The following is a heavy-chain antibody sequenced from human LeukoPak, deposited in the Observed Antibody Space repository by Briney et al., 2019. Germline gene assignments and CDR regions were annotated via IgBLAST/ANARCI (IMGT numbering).Heavy chain of an antibody. Sequence: GGSLRLSCAASGFTFSSYAMSWVRQAPGKGLEWVSGISGSGGSTYYADSVKGRFTVSRDNSKNTLYLQMNSLRAEDTAVYYCAKVAYSSSWPNWFDPWGQGTLVTVSS. D-gene: IGHD6-13*01. CDR2: ISGSGGST. CDR1: GFTFSSYA. CDR3: AKVAYSSSWPNWFDP. V-gene: IGHV3-23*01. J-gene: IGHJ5*02.